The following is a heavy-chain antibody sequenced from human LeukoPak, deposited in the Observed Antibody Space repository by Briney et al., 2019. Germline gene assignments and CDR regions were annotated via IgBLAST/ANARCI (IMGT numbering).Heavy chain of an antibody. D-gene: IGHD2-2*01. Sequence: SETLSLTCNFSTDSMTYIFWSWIRQPAGKGLEWIGRIYSSGSAHYNPSLKSRVTMSVDRSKNQFSLKLSSVTAADTAVYYCARAIVVVPAAISPGYFDYWGQGTLVTVSS. V-gene: IGHV4-4*07. J-gene: IGHJ4*02. CDR1: TDSMTYIF. CDR3: ARAIVVVPAAISPGYFDY. CDR2: IYSSGSA.